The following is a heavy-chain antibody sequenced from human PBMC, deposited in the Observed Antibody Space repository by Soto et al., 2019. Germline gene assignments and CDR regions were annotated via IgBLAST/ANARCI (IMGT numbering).Heavy chain of an antibody. J-gene: IGHJ4*02. CDR1: GFTFKNYW. D-gene: IGHD3-16*01. Sequence: EVQLVESGGGLVQSGGSLTLSCASSGFTFKNYWMHWVRQAPGKGLEWVATIKPDATVTSYGVSVRGRFSVSRDNTNNLPSLPMNTLRADDTAVYYCATDGDGGWHFDHWGQGTLVTVSS. CDR2: IKPDATVT. V-gene: IGHV3-7*03. CDR3: ATDGDGGWHFDH.